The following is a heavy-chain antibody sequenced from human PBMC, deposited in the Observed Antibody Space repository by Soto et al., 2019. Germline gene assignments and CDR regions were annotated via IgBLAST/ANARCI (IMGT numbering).Heavy chain of an antibody. J-gene: IGHJ2*01. D-gene: IGHD2-21*01. CDR1: GFSLSNNRMG. V-gene: IGHV2-26*01. Sequence: SGPTLVNPTETLTLTCTVSGFSLSNNRMGVSWIRQPPGKALEWLAHIFLSDEKSYSTSLKSRLTISQDTSKSQVVLTMTNMDPVDTATYFCAHSMWRWLGPQGVSTHYWYFDLWGRGTLVTVSS. CDR3: AHSMWRWLGPQGVSTHYWYFDL. CDR2: IFLSDEK.